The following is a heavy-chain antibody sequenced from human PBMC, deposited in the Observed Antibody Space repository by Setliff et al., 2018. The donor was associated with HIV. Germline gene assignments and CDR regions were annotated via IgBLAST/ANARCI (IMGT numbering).Heavy chain of an antibody. J-gene: IGHJ4*02. CDR3: ARGLDSAKIHY. Sequence: SETLSLTCTVSGDSISSGDYYWSWIRQPPGKGLEWIGEIQHSGKINYNPSLQSRVTISVDTSKNQFSLNLSSVTAADTAVYYCARGLDSAKIHYSGQGTLVTVSS. V-gene: IGHV4-39*07. CDR2: IQHSGKI. D-gene: IGHD6-25*01. CDR1: GDSISSGDYY.